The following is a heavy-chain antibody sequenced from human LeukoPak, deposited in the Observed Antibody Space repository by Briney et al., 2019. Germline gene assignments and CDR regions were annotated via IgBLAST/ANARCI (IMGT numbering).Heavy chain of an antibody. Sequence: PGGSLRLSCAASGFTFSSYAMSWVRQAPGKGLEWVSGISGSGGSTYYADSVKGRFTISRDNSKNTLYLQMNSLRAEDSAVYYCAKNGWVIGVVINYYYYFDYWGQGTLVTVSS. CDR3: AKNGWVIGVVINYYYYFDY. V-gene: IGHV3-23*01. CDR2: ISGSGGST. CDR1: GFTFSSYA. D-gene: IGHD3-3*01. J-gene: IGHJ4*02.